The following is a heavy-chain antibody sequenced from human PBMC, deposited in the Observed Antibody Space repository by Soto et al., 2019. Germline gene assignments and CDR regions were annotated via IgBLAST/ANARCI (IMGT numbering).Heavy chain of an antibody. CDR2: IYHSVST. Sequence: QVQLQESGPGLVKPSGTLSLTCAVSGGSISSSNWWSWVRQPPGKGLEWIGEIYHSVSTNYNPSPKRRVTISVDKSKNQFTRKLSSVTAGDTAVYYCARDHKLGYCSSTSCYGAYYYYGMDVWGQGTTVTVSS. V-gene: IGHV4-4*02. J-gene: IGHJ6*02. CDR1: GGSISSSNW. CDR3: ARDHKLGYCSSTSCYGAYYYYGMDV. D-gene: IGHD2-2*01.